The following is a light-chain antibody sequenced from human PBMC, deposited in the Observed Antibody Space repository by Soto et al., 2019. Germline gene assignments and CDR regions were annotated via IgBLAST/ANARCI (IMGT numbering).Light chain of an antibody. CDR3: SSYTSDSSYV. J-gene: IGLJ1*01. V-gene: IGLV2-14*01. Sequence: QSVLTQPASVSGSPGQSITISCTGTSSDVGLYDYVSWYQQHPGKAPQLMIYAVSNRPSGVSNRFSASKSGNTASLFISGLQAEDEADYCSSYTSDSSYVFGSGTKGTVL. CDR1: SSDVGLYDY. CDR2: AVS.